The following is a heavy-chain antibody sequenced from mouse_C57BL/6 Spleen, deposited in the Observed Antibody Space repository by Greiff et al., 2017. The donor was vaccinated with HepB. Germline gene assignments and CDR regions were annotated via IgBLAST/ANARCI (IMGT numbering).Heavy chain of an antibody. CDR2: IDPENGDT. CDR3: TTYYGSSYNYAMDY. J-gene: IGHJ4*01. Sequence: EVQLQQSGAELVRPGASVKLSCTASGFNIKDDYMHWVKQRPEQGLEWIGWIDPENGDTEYASKFQGKATITADTSSNTAYLQLSSLTSEDTAVYYFTTYYGSSYNYAMDYWGQGTSVTVSA. CDR1: GFNIKDDY. D-gene: IGHD1-1*01. V-gene: IGHV14-4*01.